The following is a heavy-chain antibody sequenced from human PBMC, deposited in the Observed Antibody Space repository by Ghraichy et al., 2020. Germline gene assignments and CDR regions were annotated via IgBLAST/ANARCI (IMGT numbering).Heavy chain of an antibody. Sequence: ASVKVSCKASGYTFTSYGISWVRQAPGQGLEWMGWISAYNGNTNYAQKLQGRVTMTTDTSTSTAYMELRSLRSDDTAVYYCAIQWLVQNYYGMDVWGQGTTVTVFS. J-gene: IGHJ6*02. V-gene: IGHV1-18*01. CDR3: AIQWLVQNYYGMDV. D-gene: IGHD6-19*01. CDR1: GYTFTSYG. CDR2: ISAYNGNT.